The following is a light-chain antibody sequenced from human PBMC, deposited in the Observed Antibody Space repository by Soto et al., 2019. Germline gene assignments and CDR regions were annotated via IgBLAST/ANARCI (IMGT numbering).Light chain of an antibody. CDR3: QQYGSSPPYT. CDR2: GAS. CDR1: SSVSSSY. Sequence: EIVLTQSPGTLSLSPGERATLSCRASSSVSSSYLAWYQQKPGQAPRLLIYGASSRATGIPDRFSGSGSGTDFTLTISRLEPEDFAVYYWQQYGSSPPYTFGQGTKLEIK. V-gene: IGKV3-20*01. J-gene: IGKJ2*01.